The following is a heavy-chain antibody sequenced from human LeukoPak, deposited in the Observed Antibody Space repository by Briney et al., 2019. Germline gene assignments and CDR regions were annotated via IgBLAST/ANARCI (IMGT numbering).Heavy chain of an antibody. CDR3: ARHERSVAVAGSFDF. CDR1: GGSISTTSFY. J-gene: IGHJ4*02. CDR2: IYFSGTT. D-gene: IGHD6-19*01. Sequence: SETLSLTCTVSGGSISTTSFYWAWIRQPPGKGLEWIGSIYFSGTTHYNPSLKSRVTISVDTSKNNFSLKLTSLTVADTAVYYCARHERSVAVAGSFDFWGQGTLVTVSS. V-gene: IGHV4-39*01.